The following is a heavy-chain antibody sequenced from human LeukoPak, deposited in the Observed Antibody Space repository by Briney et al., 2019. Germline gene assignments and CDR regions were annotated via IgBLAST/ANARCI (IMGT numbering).Heavy chain of an antibody. CDR2: IIPIFGTA. D-gene: IGHD3-22*01. CDR3: ASYDSSGYYRHDGYFDL. CDR1: GGTFSSYA. J-gene: IGHJ2*01. V-gene: IGHV1-69*05. Sequence: SVKVSCKASGGTFSSYAISWVRQAPGQGLEWMGRIIPIFGTANYAQRFQGRVTITTDESASTAYMELSSLRSEDTAVYYCASYDSSGYYRHDGYFDLWGRGTLVTVSS.